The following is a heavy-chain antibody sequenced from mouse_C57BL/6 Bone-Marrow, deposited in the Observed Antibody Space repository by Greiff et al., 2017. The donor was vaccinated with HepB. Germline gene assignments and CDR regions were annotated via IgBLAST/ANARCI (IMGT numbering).Heavy chain of an antibody. D-gene: IGHD4-1*01. CDR3: ARDDGLGWYFDV. CDR2: SRNKANDYTT. Sequence: EVKLMESGGGLVQSGRSLRLSCATSGFTFSDFYMEWVRHAPGKGLEWIAASRNKANDYTTEYSASVKGRFIVSRDTSQCILYLQMHALRAEDTAIYYCARDDGLGWYFDVWGTGTTVTVSS. J-gene: IGHJ1*03. CDR1: GFTFSDFY. V-gene: IGHV7-1*01.